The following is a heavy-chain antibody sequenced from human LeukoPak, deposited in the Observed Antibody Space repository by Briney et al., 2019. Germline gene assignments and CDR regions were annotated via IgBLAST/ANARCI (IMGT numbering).Heavy chain of an antibody. CDR3: ARLTSRDPLHY. J-gene: IGHJ4*02. CDR1: GFSFSSYW. CDR2: IKHDGSEK. V-gene: IGHV3-7*03. D-gene: IGHD3-9*01. Sequence: GGSLRLSCAASGFSFSSYWMSWVRQAPGKGLEWLANIKHDGSEKYYVGSVKGRFTISRDNAKNSLYLQMNSLRAEDTAFYYCARLTSRDPLHYWGQGTLVTVSS.